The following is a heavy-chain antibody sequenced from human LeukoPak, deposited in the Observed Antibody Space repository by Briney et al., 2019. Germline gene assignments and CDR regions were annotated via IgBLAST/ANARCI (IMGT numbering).Heavy chain of an antibody. D-gene: IGHD6-19*01. CDR2: ISGSSRPI. Sequence: GGSLRLSCAASGFTFSSYSMNWVRQAPGRGLEWVSYISGSSRPIYYADSVKGRFTISRDNAKNSLYLQMNSLRAEDTAVYYCAKRHSGWAPDNWFDPWGQGTLVTVSS. J-gene: IGHJ5*02. CDR1: GFTFSSYS. CDR3: AKRHSGWAPDNWFDP. V-gene: IGHV3-48*01.